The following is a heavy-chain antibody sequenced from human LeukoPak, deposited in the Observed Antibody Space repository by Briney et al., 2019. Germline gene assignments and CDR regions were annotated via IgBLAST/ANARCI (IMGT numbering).Heavy chain of an antibody. V-gene: IGHV3-21*01. CDR2: ISSSSSYI. J-gene: IGHJ4*02. D-gene: IGHD5-24*01. CDR3: ARGEEKATITALDS. Sequence: PGGSLRLSCAASGFTSSNYDMHWVRQAPGKGLEWVSAISSSSSYIYYADSIKGRFTISRDNAENSLYLQMNSLRAVDTAVYFCARGEEKATITALDSWGQGTLVTVSS. CDR1: GFTSSNYD.